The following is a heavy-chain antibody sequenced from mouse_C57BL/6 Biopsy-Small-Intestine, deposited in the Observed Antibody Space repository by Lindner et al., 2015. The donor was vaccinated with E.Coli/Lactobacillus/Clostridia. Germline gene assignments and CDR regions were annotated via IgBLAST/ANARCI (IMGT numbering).Heavy chain of an antibody. V-gene: IGHV1-80*01. D-gene: IGHD2-2*01. CDR1: GYAFSSSW. J-gene: IGHJ2*01. Sequence: VQLQESGPELVKPGASVKISCKASGYAFSSSWMNWVKQRPGKGLEWIGQIYPGDGDTNYNGKFKGKATLTADKSSSTAYMQLSSLTSEDSAVYFCARYGYDDYWGQGTTLTVSS. CDR3: ARYGYDDY. CDR2: IYPGDGDT.